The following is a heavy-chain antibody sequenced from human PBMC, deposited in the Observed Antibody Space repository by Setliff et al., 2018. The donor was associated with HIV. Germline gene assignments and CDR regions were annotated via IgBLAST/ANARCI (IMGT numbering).Heavy chain of an antibody. CDR3: AKDYTATFWEYNWYDV. Sequence: PGGSLRLSCAASGFTFTYHAMTWVRQAPGKGLEWVAGISGSGDSTYYAESVKGRFIISRDNSKDTLSLQLNNVRAEDTAVYFCAKDYTATFWEYNWYDVWGQGTLVTVSS. J-gene: IGHJ5*02. CDR2: ISGSGDST. CDR1: GFTFTYHA. V-gene: IGHV3-23*01. D-gene: IGHD3-3*01.